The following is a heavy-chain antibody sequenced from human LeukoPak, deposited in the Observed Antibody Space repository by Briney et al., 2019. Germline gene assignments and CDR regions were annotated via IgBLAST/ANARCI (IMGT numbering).Heavy chain of an antibody. CDR3: ARVNVGATAVPDAFDI. Sequence: GGSLRLSCAASGFTFSDYYMSWIRQAPGKGLEWVSYISSSGSTIYYADSVKGRFTISRDNAKNSLYLQMNSLRAEDTAVYYCARVNVGATAVPDAFDIWGQGTMVTVSS. CDR1: GFTFSDYY. CDR2: ISSSGSTI. D-gene: IGHD1-26*01. J-gene: IGHJ3*02. V-gene: IGHV3-11*04.